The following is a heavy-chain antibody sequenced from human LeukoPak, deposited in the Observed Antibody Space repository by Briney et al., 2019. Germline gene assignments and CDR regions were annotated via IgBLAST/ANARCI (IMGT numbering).Heavy chain of an antibody. CDR2: IYHSGST. J-gene: IGHJ6*03. D-gene: IGHD1-7*01. V-gene: IGHV4-38-2*02. CDR1: GYSISSGYY. CDR3: ARLWWNYVTYYYYYMDV. Sequence: SETLSLTCTVSGYSISSGYYWGWIRQPPGKGLEWIGSIYHSGSTYYNPSLKSRVTISVDTSKNQFSLKLSSVTAADTAVYYCARLWWNYVTYYYYYMDVWGKGTTVTVSS.